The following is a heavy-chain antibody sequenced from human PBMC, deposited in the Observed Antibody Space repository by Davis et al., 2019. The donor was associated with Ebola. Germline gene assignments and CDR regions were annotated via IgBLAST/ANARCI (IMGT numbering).Heavy chain of an antibody. J-gene: IGHJ3*02. Sequence: WVRQAPGKGLEWMGSIYYSGSTYYNPSLKSRVTISVDTSKNQFSLKLSSVTAADTAVYYCAREVATINGAFDIWGQGTMVTVSS. V-gene: IGHV4-39*02. D-gene: IGHD5-12*01. CDR3: AREVATINGAFDI. CDR2: IYYSGST.